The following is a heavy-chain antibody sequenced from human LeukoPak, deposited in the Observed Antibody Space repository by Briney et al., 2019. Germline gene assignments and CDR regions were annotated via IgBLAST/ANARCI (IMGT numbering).Heavy chain of an antibody. CDR3: VRSGGSGTYYDGSFDY. J-gene: IGHJ4*02. D-gene: IGHD1-26*01. Sequence: PSETLSLTRTVSGGSITSYYWSWIRQPAGKGLEWIGRIYTSGSTNYNPSLKSRVTMSVDTSNNQFSLKLSSVTAADTAVYYCVRSGGSGTYYDGSFDYWGQGTLVTVSS. CDR1: GGSITSYY. CDR2: IYTSGST. V-gene: IGHV4-4*07.